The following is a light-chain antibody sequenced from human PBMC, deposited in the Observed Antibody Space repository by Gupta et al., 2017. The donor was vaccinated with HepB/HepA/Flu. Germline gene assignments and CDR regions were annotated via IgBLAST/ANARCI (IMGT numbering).Light chain of an antibody. J-gene: IGKJ2*01. CDR1: RGIRTD. CDR2: AAS. Sequence: DIQMTQSPSSLSASVGDSVTISCRASRGIRTDLGWYQQTPGKAPKRLIYAASRVQSVVPSRFSAGRSLPEFTLRIISLLPEDFATSYCCQQTDSRRTFGPGTRLEI. CDR3: CQQTDSRRT. V-gene: IGKV1-17*01.